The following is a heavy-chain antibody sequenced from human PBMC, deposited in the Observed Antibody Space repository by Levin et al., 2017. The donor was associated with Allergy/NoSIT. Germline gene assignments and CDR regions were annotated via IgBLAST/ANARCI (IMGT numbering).Heavy chain of an antibody. V-gene: IGHV3-30*18. CDR2: ISDDGSHK. Sequence: GESLKISCEASGFSFSSHGMHWVRQAPGKGLEWVALISDDGSHKYYADSVKGRFTMSRDNSKNKLDLQMNSLRAEDTAIYYCAKVRSSGYYYFLFDNWGQGTLVTVSS. CDR3: AKVRSSGYYYFLFDN. D-gene: IGHD3-22*01. J-gene: IGHJ4*02. CDR1: GFSFSSHG.